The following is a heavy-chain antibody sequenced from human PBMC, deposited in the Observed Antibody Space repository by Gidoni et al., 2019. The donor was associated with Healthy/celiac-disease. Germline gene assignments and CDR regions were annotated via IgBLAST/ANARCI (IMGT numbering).Heavy chain of an antibody. D-gene: IGHD2-2*01. V-gene: IGHV4-34*01. CDR3: ASGDGSTVDY. Sequence: QVQLQQWGAGLLKPSETLSLTCAVYGGSFSGYYWSWIRQPPGKGLEWIGEINHSGSTNYNPSLKRRVTISVDTSKNQFSLKLSSVTAADTAVYYCASGDGSTVDYWGQGTLVTVSS. CDR1: GGSFSGYY. CDR2: INHSGST. J-gene: IGHJ4*02.